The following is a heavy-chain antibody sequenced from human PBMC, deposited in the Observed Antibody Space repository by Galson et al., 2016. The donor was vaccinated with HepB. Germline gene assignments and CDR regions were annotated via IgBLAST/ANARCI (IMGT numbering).Heavy chain of an antibody. V-gene: IGHV3-23*01. Sequence: WVRQAPGKGLEWVSGVSGSGGITYYADSVKGRFTISRDNSKNTLYLQMNSLRDEDTAVYYCAKDEIGDFPDYFDYWGQGTLVTVSS. CDR3: AKDEIGDFPDYFDY. J-gene: IGHJ4*02. CDR2: VSGSGGIT. D-gene: IGHD2/OR15-2a*01.